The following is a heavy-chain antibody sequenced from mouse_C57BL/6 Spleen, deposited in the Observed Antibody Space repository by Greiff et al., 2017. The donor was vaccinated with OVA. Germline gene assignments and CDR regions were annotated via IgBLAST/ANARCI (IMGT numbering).Heavy chain of an antibody. CDR3: ARKGSRDWYFDV. D-gene: IGHD1-1*01. Sequence: QVQLQQSGAELVRPGTSVKMSCKASGYTFTNYWIGWAKQRPGHGLEWIGDIYPGGGYTNYNEKFKGKATLPADKSSTTAYMQFSSLTSEDSAIYYWARKGSRDWYFDVWGTGTTVTVSS. CDR2: IYPGGGYT. CDR1: GYTFTNYW. J-gene: IGHJ1*03. V-gene: IGHV1-63*01.